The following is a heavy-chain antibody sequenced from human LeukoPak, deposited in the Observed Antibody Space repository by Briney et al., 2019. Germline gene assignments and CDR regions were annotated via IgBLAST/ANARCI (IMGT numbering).Heavy chain of an antibody. J-gene: IGHJ6*03. Sequence: GGSLRLSCAASGFTFSSYSMNWVRQAPGKGLEWVASIISISSHIYYADSVKGRFTISRDNAKNSLYLQMDSLRAEDTAVYYCARTRAPSNGRVLYYMDVWGKGTTVTVSS. CDR1: GFTFSSYS. CDR2: IISISSHI. D-gene: IGHD2-2*01. CDR3: ARTRAPSNGRVLYYMDV. V-gene: IGHV3-21*01.